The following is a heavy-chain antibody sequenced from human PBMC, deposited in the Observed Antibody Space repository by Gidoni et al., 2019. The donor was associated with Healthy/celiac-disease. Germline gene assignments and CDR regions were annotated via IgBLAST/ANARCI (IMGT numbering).Heavy chain of an antibody. Sequence: EVQLVASGGGVVQHGRAWRLSCGASGFTFADYAMHWVRAAPGKGLEWVSGISWNSGSIGYADSVKGRFTISIDNAKNSLYLQMNSLRAEDTALYYCAKDVYSYGSYFDLWGRGTLVTVSS. V-gene: IGHV3-9*01. CDR2: ISWNSGSI. CDR1: GFTFADYA. D-gene: IGHD5-18*01. CDR3: AKDVYSYGSYFDL. J-gene: IGHJ2*01.